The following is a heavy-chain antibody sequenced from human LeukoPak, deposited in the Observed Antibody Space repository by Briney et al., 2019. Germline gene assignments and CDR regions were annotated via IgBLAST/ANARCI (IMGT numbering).Heavy chain of an antibody. CDR2: VDYSGST. D-gene: IGHD3/OR15-3a*01. CDR3: ARDFDGDYYFRY. V-gene: IGHV4-61*08. Sequence: ASETLSLTCTVSGGSISSGGYYWSWIRQPPGKGLEWIGYVDYSGSTNYSPSLKSRVTMSVDTSKKQFSLKLSSVTAADTAVYYCARDFDGDYYFRYWGQGTLVTVSS. CDR1: GGSISSGGYY. J-gene: IGHJ4*02.